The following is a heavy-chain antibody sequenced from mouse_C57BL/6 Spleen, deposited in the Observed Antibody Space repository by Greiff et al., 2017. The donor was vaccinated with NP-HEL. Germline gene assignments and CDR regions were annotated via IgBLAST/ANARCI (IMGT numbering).Heavy chain of an antibody. J-gene: IGHJ2*01. CDR2: IDPSDSYT. V-gene: IGHV1-50*01. D-gene: IGHD1-1*01. CDR3: ARPYYYGSSYGY. CDR1: GYTFTSYW. Sequence: QVHVKQPGAELVKPGASVKLSCKASGYTFTSYWMQWVKQRPGQGLEWIGEIDPSDSYTNYNQKFKGKATLTVDTSSSTAYMQLSSLTSEDSAVYYCARPYYYGSSYGYWGQGTTLTVSS.